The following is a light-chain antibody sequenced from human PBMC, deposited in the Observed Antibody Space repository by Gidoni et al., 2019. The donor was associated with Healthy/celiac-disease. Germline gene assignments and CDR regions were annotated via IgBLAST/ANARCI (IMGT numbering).Light chain of an antibody. V-gene: IGKV1-8*01. CDR2: AAS. CDR3: QQYYSYPLT. CDR1: QGISSY. J-gene: IGKJ4*01. Sequence: AIRLTQSPSSFSASTGDRVTITCRARQGISSYLAWYQQKPGKAPKLLIYAASTLQSGVPSRFSGSGSGTDFTLTISCLQSEDFATYYCQQYYSYPLTFGGGTKVEIK.